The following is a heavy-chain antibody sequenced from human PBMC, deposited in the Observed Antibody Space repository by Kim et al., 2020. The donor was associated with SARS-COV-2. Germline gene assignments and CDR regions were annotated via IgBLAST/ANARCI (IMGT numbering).Heavy chain of an antibody. Sequence: SETLSLTCTVSGGSISSSSYYWGWIRQPPGKGLEWIGSIYYSGSTYYNPSLKSRVTISVDTSKNQFSLKLSSVTAADTAVYYCARLSTARELTFDYWGQGTLVTVSS. D-gene: IGHD1-26*01. CDR2: IYYSGST. J-gene: IGHJ4*02. CDR3: ARLSTARELTFDY. V-gene: IGHV4-39*01. CDR1: GGSISSSSYY.